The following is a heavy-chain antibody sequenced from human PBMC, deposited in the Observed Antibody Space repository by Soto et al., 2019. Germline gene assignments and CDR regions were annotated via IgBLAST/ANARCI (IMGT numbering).Heavy chain of an antibody. Sequence: EVQLLESGGGLVQPGGSLRLSCAASGFTFSTYAMSWVRQAPGKGLEWVSAIGGSGDSPYYADSVKGRFTISRDNSKNTLYLQMNSLTADDTAVYYCAKRGMYRNWFDPWGQGTLVTVSS. D-gene: IGHD3-16*01. CDR1: GFTFSTYA. V-gene: IGHV3-23*01. J-gene: IGHJ5*02. CDR3: AKRGMYRNWFDP. CDR2: IGGSGDSP.